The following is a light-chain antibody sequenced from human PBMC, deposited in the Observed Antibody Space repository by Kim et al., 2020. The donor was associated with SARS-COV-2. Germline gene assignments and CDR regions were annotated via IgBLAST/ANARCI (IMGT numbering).Light chain of an antibody. J-gene: IGKJ2*01. CDR1: QSISSY. CDR3: QQSYTTPDT. CDR2: TAS. Sequence: DIQMTQSPSSLSASVGDRVTITCRASQSISSYLNWYQQKPGKAPKLLIYTASSLQSGVPSRFSGSGSGTDFTLTISSLHPEDSATYYCQQSYTTPDTFGQGTKLEI. V-gene: IGKV1-39*01.